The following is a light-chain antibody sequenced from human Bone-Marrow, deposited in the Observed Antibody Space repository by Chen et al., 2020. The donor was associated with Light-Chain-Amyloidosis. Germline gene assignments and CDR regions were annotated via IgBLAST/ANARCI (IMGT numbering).Light chain of an antibody. CDR3: QSADSSGTYEVI. J-gene: IGLJ2*01. Sequence: SYELTQPPSVSVSPGQTARIPCSGDDLPTKYAYWYQQKPGQAPVLVIHRDTERPSGISERFSDSSSGTTATLTISGVQAEDEADYHGQSADSSGTYEVIFGGGTKLTVL. V-gene: IGLV3-25*03. CDR2: RDT. CDR1: DLPTKY.